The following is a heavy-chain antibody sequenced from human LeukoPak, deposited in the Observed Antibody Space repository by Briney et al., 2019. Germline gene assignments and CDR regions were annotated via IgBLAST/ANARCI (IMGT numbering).Heavy chain of an antibody. Sequence: GGSLRLSCAASGFTFSSYSMNWVRQAPGKGLEWVSYISSSGAHYTDSVKGRFTISRDNSKDTLYLQMDSLRAEDTAVYYCAQGGYFAFDMWGQGTMVTVSS. V-gene: IGHV3-23*01. D-gene: IGHD2-2*03. J-gene: IGHJ3*02. CDR1: GFTFSSYS. CDR3: AQGGYFAFDM. CDR2: ISSSGA.